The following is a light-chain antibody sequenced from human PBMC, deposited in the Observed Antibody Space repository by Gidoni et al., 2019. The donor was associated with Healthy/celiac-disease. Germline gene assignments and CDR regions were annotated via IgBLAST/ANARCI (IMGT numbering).Light chain of an antibody. CDR2: GAS. CDR1: QSVSSSY. V-gene: IGKV3-20*01. Sequence: EIVLKQSPGTLSLSPGEGATLSCRASQSVSSSYLAWYQQKPGQAPRLLIYGASSRVTGIPDRFSGSESGTDFTLTISRLEPEDFAMYYCQQYGSSPETFGPGTKVDIK. J-gene: IGKJ3*01. CDR3: QQYGSSPET.